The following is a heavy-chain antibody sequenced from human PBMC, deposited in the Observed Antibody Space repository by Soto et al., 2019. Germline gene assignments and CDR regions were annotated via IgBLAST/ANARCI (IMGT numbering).Heavy chain of an antibody. Sequence: SPTLSLPCAISGDSVSSNSAAWNWIRQSPSRGLEWLGRTYYRSKWYNDYAVSVKSRITINPDTSKNQFSLQLNSVTPEDTAVYYCARDPPKHCSGGSCYSGGMDVWGQGTTVTVSS. CDR1: GDSVSSNSAA. CDR2: TYYRSKWYN. CDR3: ARDPPKHCSGGSCYSGGMDV. J-gene: IGHJ6*02. V-gene: IGHV6-1*01. D-gene: IGHD2-15*01.